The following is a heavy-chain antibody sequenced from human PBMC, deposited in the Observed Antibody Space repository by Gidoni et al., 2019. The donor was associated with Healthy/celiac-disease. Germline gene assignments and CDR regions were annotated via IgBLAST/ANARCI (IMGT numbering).Heavy chain of an antibody. J-gene: IGHJ6*02. CDR3: ARDGSYYDYVWRSYPGVEKKASDYYYGMDV. D-gene: IGHD3-16*02. Sequence: QVQLQESGPGLVKPSETLSLTCTVSGGSISSYSWSWIRQPARKGLEWIGRIYTSGSTNYNPSLKSRVTMSVDTSKNQFSLKLSSVTAADTAVYYCARDGSYYDYVWRSYPGVEKKASDYYYGMDVWGQGTTVTVSS. V-gene: IGHV4-4*07. CDR2: IYTSGST. CDR1: GGSISSYS.